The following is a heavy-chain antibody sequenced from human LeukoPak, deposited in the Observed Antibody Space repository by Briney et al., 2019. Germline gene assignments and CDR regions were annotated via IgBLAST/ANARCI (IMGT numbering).Heavy chain of an antibody. CDR1: GFTFSSYG. CDR3: ARGWDVDIVATIDY. CDR2: IWYDGSNK. J-gene: IGHJ4*02. V-gene: IGHV3-33*01. D-gene: IGHD5-12*01. Sequence: PGGSLRLSRAASGFTFSSYGMHWVRQAPGKGLEWVAVIWYDGSNKYYADSVKGRFTISRDNSKNTLYLQMNSLRAEDTAVYYCARGWDVDIVATIDYWGQGTLVTVSS.